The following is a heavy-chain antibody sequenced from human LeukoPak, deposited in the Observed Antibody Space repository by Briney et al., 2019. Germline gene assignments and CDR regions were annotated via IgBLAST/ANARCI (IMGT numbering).Heavy chain of an antibody. CDR3: ARHPDSSSHSLRGGGHYMDV. D-gene: IGHD6-13*01. J-gene: IGHJ6*03. CDR1: GFTFSSYW. CDR2: IKQDGSEK. V-gene: IGHV3-7*01. Sequence: GGSLRLSCAASGFTFSSYWMSWVRQAPGKGLEWVANIKQDGSEKYYVDSVKGRFTISRDNAKNSLYLQMNSLRAEDTAVYYCARHPDSSSHSLRGGGHYMDVWGKGTTVTISS.